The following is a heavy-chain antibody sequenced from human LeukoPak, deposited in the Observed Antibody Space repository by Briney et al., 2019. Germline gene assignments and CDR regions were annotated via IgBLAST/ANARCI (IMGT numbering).Heavy chain of an antibody. V-gene: IGHV1-18*01. J-gene: IGHJ4*02. CDR1: GYPFKSYG. Sequence: ASVTVSCKASGYPFKSYGITWVRQAPGQGLEWMGWISAYNGNTNYAQNPQGRVTMTTDTSTSTAYMELRSLRSDDTAVYYCARPYYYDGYFDYWGQGTLVTVSS. CDR3: ARPYYYDGYFDY. CDR2: ISAYNGNT. D-gene: IGHD3-22*01.